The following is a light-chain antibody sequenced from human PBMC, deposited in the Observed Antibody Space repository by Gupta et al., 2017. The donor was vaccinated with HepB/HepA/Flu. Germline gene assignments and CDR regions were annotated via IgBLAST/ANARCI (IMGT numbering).Light chain of an antibody. Sequence: DIVLTQSPATLSLSPGERATLSCRASQSVGNYLAWYQHKLGQAPRLLIYDASKRATGIPARFSGSGSGTDFTLTISILEPEDFAVYYCQQRHNWPPSLTFGGGTKVEIK. CDR2: DAS. V-gene: IGKV3-11*01. CDR1: QSVGNY. CDR3: QQRHNWPPSLT. J-gene: IGKJ4*02.